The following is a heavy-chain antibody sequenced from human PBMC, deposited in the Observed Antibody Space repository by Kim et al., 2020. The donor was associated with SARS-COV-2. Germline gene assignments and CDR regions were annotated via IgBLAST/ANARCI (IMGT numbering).Heavy chain of an antibody. V-gene: IGHV4-39*01. Sequence: STPSLKSRVTISVDTSKNQFALKLSSVTAADTAVYYCARKQWLVFVYFDYWGRGTLVTVSS. D-gene: IGHD6-19*01. J-gene: IGHJ4*02. CDR3: ARKQWLVFVYFDY.